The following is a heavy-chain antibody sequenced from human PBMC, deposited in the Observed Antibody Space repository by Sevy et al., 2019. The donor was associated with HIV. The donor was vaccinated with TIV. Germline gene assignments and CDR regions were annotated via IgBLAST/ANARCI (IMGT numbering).Heavy chain of an antibody. CDR3: AREGSSGWSYYFDY. D-gene: IGHD6-19*01. V-gene: IGHV4-59*01. Sequence: SETLSLTCTVSGGSISSYYWSWIRQPPGKGLEWIGYIYYSGSTNYNPSLKSRVTISVDTSKNQFSLKRSSVTAADTAVYYCAREGSSGWSYYFDYWGQGTLVTVSS. J-gene: IGHJ4*02. CDR1: GGSISSYY. CDR2: IYYSGST.